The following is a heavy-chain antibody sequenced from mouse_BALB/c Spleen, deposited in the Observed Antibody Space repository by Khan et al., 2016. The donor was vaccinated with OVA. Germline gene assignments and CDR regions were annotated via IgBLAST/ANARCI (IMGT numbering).Heavy chain of an antibody. J-gene: IGHJ1*01. D-gene: IGHD2-13*01. CDR2: ISSGSTYT. CDR1: GFTFSSYT. Sequence: EVELVESGGGLVKPGGSLKLSCAASGFTFSSYTMSWVRQTPEKRLEWVATISSGSTYTYYPDSVKGRFTISRDNAKNTLYLQMSSLKSEDTALYYCTKACDYAHWYFDVWGAGATVTVSS. CDR3: TKACDYAHWYFDV. V-gene: IGHV5-6-4*01.